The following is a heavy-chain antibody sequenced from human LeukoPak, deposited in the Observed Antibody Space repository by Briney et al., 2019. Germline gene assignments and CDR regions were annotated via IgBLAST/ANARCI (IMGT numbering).Heavy chain of an antibody. CDR1: GDSVSSNSAA. Sequence: SQTLSLTCAISGDSVSSNSAAWNWIRQSPSRGLEWLGRTYYRSKWYNDYAVSVKSRITINPDTSKNQFSLQLNSVTPEDTAVYYCARVRYSSPVFYYYYGMDVWGQGTTVTVSS. V-gene: IGHV6-1*01. D-gene: IGHD6-13*01. CDR2: TYYRSKWYN. CDR3: ARVRYSSPVFYYYYGMDV. J-gene: IGHJ6*02.